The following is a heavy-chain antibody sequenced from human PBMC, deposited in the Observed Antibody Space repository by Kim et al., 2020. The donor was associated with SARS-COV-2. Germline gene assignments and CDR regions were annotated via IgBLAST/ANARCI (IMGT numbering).Heavy chain of an antibody. CDR3: ARLRLSDYTEHWIDP. V-gene: IGHV4-39*01. CDR1: GGSISTTGDY. CDR2: IYYRGST. Sequence: SETLSLTCTVSGGSISTTGDYWDWIRQPPGKGLDWIGTIYYRGSTYYNPSLKSRVAISADTSKNQFSLKLNSLTASGTAVYYCARLRLSDYTEHWIDPW. J-gene: IGHJ5*02. D-gene: IGHD2-2*02.